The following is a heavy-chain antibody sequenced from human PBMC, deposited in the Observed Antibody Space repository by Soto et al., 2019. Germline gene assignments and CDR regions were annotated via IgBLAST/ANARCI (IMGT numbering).Heavy chain of an antibody. V-gene: IGHV1-69*12. CDR3: VRVVASPGSPDN. CDR1: GGTFRSYA. CDR2: IVPIVDTS. D-gene: IGHD2-15*01. J-gene: IGHJ4*02. Sequence: QVQLVQSGAEVRQPASSVKVSCKTSGGTFRSYAISWVRQAPGQGLEWMGGIVPIVDTSTYAQKFQGRVTITADESTSTVYMELSSLRSDDTAVYYCVRVVASPGSPDNWGQGTLVTVSS.